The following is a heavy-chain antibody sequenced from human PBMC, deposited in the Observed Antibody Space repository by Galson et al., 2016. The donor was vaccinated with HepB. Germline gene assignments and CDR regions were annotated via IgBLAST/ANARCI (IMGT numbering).Heavy chain of an antibody. Sequence: SLRLSCAASGFTFSNRGMHWVRQAPGKGLEWVAADSMDGRRKFYADSVKGRFTISRDNSNNMLFLQMNSLRADDTAAYYCAKRHEYCPPVGCSVDYWGQGTLVSVSS. V-gene: IGHV3-30*18. J-gene: IGHJ4*02. CDR1: GFTFSNRG. D-gene: IGHD2/OR15-2a*01. CDR2: DSMDGRRK. CDR3: AKRHEYCPPVGCSVDY.